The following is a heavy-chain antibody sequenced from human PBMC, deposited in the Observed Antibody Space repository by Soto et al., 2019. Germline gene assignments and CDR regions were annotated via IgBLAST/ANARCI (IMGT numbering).Heavy chain of an antibody. CDR3: ARDLPRYYDFWSGYYDFIYYGMDV. Sequence: GASVKVSCKASGYTFTSYGISWVRQAPGQGLEWMGWISAYNGNTNYAQKLQGRVTMTTDTSTSTAYMELRSLRSDDTAVYYCARDLPRYYDFWSGYYDFIYYGMDVWGQGTTVTVSS. V-gene: IGHV1-18*01. D-gene: IGHD3-3*01. CDR2: ISAYNGNT. J-gene: IGHJ6*02. CDR1: GYTFTSYG.